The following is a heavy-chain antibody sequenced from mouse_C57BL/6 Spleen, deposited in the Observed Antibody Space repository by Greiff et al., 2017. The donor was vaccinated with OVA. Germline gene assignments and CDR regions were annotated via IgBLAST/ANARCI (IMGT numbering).Heavy chain of an antibody. V-gene: IGHV1-15*01. CDR2: IDPETGGT. J-gene: IGHJ3*01. CDR1: GYTFTDYE. CDR3: TRYYYGSSHAWFAY. D-gene: IGHD1-1*01. Sequence: VKLQQSGAELVRPGASVTLSCKASGYTFTDYEMHWVKQTPVHGLEWIGAIDPETGGTAYNQKFKGKAILTADKSSSTAYMELRSLTSEDSAVYYCTRYYYGSSHAWFAYWGQGTLVTVSA.